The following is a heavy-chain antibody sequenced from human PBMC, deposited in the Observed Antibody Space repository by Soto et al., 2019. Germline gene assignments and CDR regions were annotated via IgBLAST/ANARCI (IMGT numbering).Heavy chain of an antibody. CDR1: GGTFSTSA. D-gene: IGHD1-1*01. J-gene: IGHJ6*02. Sequence: QVQLVQSGAEVKKPGSSVKVSCKTSGGTFSTSAISWVRQAPGQGLEWVGGIMPVFPTPDYAQNFQGRVTITAGHSTITAYLELTSLRADDTAVYYCARDKARLQFGANHYYILDVWCSGTVITVPS. V-gene: IGHV1-69*12. CDR2: IMPVFPTP. CDR3: ARDKARLQFGANHYYILDV.